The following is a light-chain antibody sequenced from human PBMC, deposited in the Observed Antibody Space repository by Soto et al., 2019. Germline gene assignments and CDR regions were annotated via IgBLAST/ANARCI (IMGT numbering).Light chain of an antibody. J-gene: IGLJ1*01. V-gene: IGLV2-14*01. CDR2: DVS. CDR1: SSDVGGYNY. CDR3: SSYTSSSTQV. Sequence: QPALTQPASVSGSPGQSITISRTETSSDVGGYNYVSWYQQHPGKAPKLMIYDVSNRPSGVSNRFSGSKSGNTASLTISGLQAEDEADYYCSSYTSSSTQVFGTGTKVTVL.